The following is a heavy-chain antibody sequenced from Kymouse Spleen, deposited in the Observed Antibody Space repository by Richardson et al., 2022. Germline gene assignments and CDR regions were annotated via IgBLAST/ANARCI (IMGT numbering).Heavy chain of an antibody. CDR2: IYHSGST. D-gene: IGHD2-21*02. CDR1: GGSISSSNW. J-gene: IGHJ6*02. CDR3: AIVVVTAILLLLLLRYGR. Sequence: QVQLQESGPGLVKPSGTLSLTCAVSGGSISSSNWWSWVRQPPGKGLEWIGEIYHSGSTNYNPSLKSRVTISVDKSKNQFSLKLSSVTAADTAVYYCAIVVVTAILLLLLLRYGRLGPRDHGHRLL. V-gene: IGHV4-4*02.